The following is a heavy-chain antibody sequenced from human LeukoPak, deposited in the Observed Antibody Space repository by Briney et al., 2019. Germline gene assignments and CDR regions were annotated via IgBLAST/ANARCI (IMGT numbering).Heavy chain of an antibody. V-gene: IGHV3-23*01. CDR3: AKVFRRAVVKEAFDI. J-gene: IGHJ3*02. D-gene: IGHD4-23*01. CDR1: XFTXXXXA. CDR2: ISGSGGST. Sequence: AAXXFTXXXXAMHXVRXAPGXXXXXXSAISGSGGSTYYADSVKGRFTISRDNSKNTLYLQMNSLRAEDTAVYYCAKVFRRAVVKEAFDIWGQGTMVTVSS.